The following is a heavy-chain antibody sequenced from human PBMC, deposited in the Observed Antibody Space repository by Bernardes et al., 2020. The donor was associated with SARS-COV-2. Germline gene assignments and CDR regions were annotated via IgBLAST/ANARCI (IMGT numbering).Heavy chain of an antibody. Sequence: QTLSLTCAVSGDTISRTIVAYNWIRQSPSRGLEWLGRTYYESKWYSDFAESVQGRMTINPDTSKNHFSLQLSSVTPEDTAIYYCARDVNRDWYFDLWGRGTLVTVSS. CDR1: GDTISRTIVA. J-gene: IGHJ2*01. CDR2: TYYESKWYS. CDR3: ARDVNRDWYFDL. V-gene: IGHV6-1*01.